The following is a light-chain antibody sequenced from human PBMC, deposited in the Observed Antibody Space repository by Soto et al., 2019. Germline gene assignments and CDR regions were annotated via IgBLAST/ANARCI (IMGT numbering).Light chain of an antibody. CDR2: GAS. Sequence: DIVLTQSPGTLSLSPGERATLSCRASQGVSANHLTWYQQKPAQAPRLLMCGASTRATGIPDRFSGSGSGTDFTLTISRLEPEDFAVYFCQQYSRSPFTFGPGTKVDIK. J-gene: IGKJ3*01. V-gene: IGKV3-20*01. CDR1: QGVSANH. CDR3: QQYSRSPFT.